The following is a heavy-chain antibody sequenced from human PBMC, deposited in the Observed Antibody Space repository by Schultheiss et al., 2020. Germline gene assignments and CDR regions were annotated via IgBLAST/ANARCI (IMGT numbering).Heavy chain of an antibody. J-gene: IGHJ6*02. CDR3: ARVLSTARGVTMGPPGYWGLDV. V-gene: IGHV4-59*12. CDR2: IYYSGST. CDR1: GGSISSYY. Sequence: SETLSLTCTVSGGSISSYYWSWIRQPAGKGLEWIGYIYYSGSTYYNPSLKSRVTISVDTSKNQFSLKLSSVTAADTAVYYCARVLSTARGVTMGPPGYWGLDVWGPGNTVTVSS. D-gene: IGHD4/OR15-4a*01.